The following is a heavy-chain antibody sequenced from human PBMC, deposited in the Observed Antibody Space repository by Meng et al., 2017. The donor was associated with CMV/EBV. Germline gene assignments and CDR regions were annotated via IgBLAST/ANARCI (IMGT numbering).Heavy chain of an antibody. CDR3: ARDLPSDPSLDPIGLDY. CDR2: ITSSGRTK. J-gene: IGHJ4*02. Sequence: GSLRLSCAASGFIFSDYYMSWIRQAPGKGLEWVSYITSSGRTKYYADSVKGRFTISRDNAKNSLYLQMNSLRAEDTALYYCARDLPSDPSLDPIGLDYWGQGTLVTVSS. CDR1: GFIFSDYY. D-gene: IGHD1-1*01. V-gene: IGHV3-11*01.